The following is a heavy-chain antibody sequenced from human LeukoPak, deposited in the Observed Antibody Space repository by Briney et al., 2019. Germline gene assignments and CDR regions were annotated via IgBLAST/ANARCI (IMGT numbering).Heavy chain of an antibody. CDR3: ARGIVVVTAISMNWFDP. J-gene: IGHJ5*02. CDR1: GGSISSGDYS. V-gene: IGHV4-30-4*01. D-gene: IGHD2-21*02. Sequence: PSQTLSLTCTVSGGSISSGDYSWSWIRQPPGKGLEWIGYIYYSGSTYYNPSLKSRVTISVDTSKNQFSLKLSSVTAADTAVYYCARGIVVVTAISMNWFDPWGQGTLVTVSS. CDR2: IYYSGST.